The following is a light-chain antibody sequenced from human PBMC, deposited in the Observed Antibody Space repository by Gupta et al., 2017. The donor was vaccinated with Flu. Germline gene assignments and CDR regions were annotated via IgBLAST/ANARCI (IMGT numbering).Light chain of an antibody. CDR1: SSDVGDYNY. Sequence: QSALTQPASVSGSPGQSITLSCTGTSSDVGDYNYVSWYQQYTGKAPKLMIYEVSNRPSGVSNRFSGSKSANTASLTISGLQAEDEANYYCSSFTSSDTWVFGGGTKLTVL. V-gene: IGLV2-14*01. J-gene: IGLJ3*02. CDR2: EVS. CDR3: SSFTSSDTWV.